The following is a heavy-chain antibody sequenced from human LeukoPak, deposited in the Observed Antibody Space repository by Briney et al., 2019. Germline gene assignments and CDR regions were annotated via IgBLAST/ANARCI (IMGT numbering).Heavy chain of an antibody. CDR1: GGSISSGGYY. D-gene: IGHD5-18*01. Sequence: SQTLSLTCTVSGGSISSGGYYWSWIRQHPGKGLEWIGYIYYSGSTYYNPSLKSRVTISVNTSKNQFSLKLSSVTAADTAVYYCAREASGYSYGYYYYYMDVWGKGTTVTVSS. J-gene: IGHJ6*03. CDR3: AREASGYSYGYYYYYMDV. CDR2: IYYSGST. V-gene: IGHV4-31*03.